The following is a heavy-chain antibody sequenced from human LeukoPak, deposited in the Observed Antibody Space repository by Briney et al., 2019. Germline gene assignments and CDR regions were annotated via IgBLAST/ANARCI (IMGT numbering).Heavy chain of an antibody. CDR3: TREDSEEAVAGTYYFDY. CDR1: GFTFGDYA. D-gene: IGHD6-19*01. V-gene: IGHV3-49*03. Sequence: GGSLRLSCTASGFTFGDYAMSWFRQAPGKGLEWVGFIRSKAYGGTTEYAASVKGRFTISRDDSKSIAYLQMNSLKTEDTAVYYCTREDSEEAVAGTYYFDYWGRGTLVTVSS. CDR2: IRSKAYGGTT. J-gene: IGHJ4*02.